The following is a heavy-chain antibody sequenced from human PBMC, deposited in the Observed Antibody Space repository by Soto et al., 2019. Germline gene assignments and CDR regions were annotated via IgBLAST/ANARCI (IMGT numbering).Heavy chain of an antibody. J-gene: IGHJ6*02. CDR2: ISAYNGNT. CDR3: ARDSYDFWSCRKYYYYGMDV. D-gene: IGHD3-3*01. V-gene: IGHV1-18*01. CDR1: GYTFTSYG. Sequence: QVQLVQSGAEVKKPGASVKVSCKASGYTFTSYGISWVRQAPGQGLEWMGWISAYNGNTNYAQKLQGRVTMTTDTYTSTAYMELRSMRSDDTAVYYCARDSYDFWSCRKYYYYGMDVWGQGTTVTVSS.